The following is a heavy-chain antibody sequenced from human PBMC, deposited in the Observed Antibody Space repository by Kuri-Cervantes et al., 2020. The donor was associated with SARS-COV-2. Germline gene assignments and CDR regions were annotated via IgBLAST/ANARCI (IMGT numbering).Heavy chain of an antibody. CDR1: GFTFSNAW. Sequence: GESLKISCAASGFTFSNAWMSWVRQAPGKGLEWVGRIKSKTDGGTTDYAAPVKGRFTISRDDSKNTLYLQMNSLKTEDTAVYYCTTDGKWLRLRGAGHWGQGTLVTVSS. CDR3: TTDGKWLRLRGAGH. CDR2: IKSKTDGGTT. J-gene: IGHJ4*02. V-gene: IGHV3-15*01. D-gene: IGHD5-12*01.